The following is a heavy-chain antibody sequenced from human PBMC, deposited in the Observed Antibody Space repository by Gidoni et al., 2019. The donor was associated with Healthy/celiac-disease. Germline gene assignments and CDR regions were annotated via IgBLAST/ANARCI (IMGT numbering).Heavy chain of an antibody. J-gene: IGHJ6*02. V-gene: IGHV1-2*02. CDR2: INPTSGGT. Sequence: QVQRVQSGAEGKKPGASVKVSCKASGNTFTGYAMQWVRQAPGQGLEWMGWINPTSGGTTYAQKFQGRVTMTRDPSISTAYMELSRLRSADTAVYYCARFHLGPYCSSPSCERYYYYGMDVWGQGTTVTVSS. CDR3: ARFHLGPYCSSPSCERYYYYGMDV. CDR1: GNTFTGYA. D-gene: IGHD2-2*01.